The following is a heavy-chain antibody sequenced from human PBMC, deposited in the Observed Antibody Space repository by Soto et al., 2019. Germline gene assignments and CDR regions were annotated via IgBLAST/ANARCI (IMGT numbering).Heavy chain of an antibody. J-gene: IGHJ6*03. V-gene: IGHV3-74*01. CDR3: ARGDCVGGPCYSLAGSFYYYMDV. CDR2: INSDGSVS. CDR1: GFTFSNYW. D-gene: IGHD2-15*01. Sequence: EVQLVESGGGLVPPGGSLRLSCAASGFTFSNYWMYWVRQAPGKGLVWVSRINSDGSVSSYADSVKGRLTISRDNVKNTLYLQMDSLRAEDTAVYYCARGDCVGGPCYSLAGSFYYYMDVWGKGTTVTVFS.